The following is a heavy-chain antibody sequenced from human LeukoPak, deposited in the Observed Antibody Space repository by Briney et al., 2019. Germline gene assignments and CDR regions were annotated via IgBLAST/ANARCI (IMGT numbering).Heavy chain of an antibody. J-gene: IGHJ3*02. V-gene: IGHV3-64*01. D-gene: IGHD3-10*01. CDR2: ISSNGGST. Sequence: PGGSLRLSCAASGFTFSSYAMHWVRQAPGKGLEYVSAISSNGGSTYYANSVKGRFTISRDNSKNTLYLQMGSLRAEDMAVYYCAREVRGSGSFAFDIWGQGTMVTVSS. CDR1: GFTFSSYA. CDR3: AREVRGSGSFAFDI.